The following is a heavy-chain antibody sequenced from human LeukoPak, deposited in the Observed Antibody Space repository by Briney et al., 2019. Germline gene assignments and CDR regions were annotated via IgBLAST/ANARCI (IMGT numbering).Heavy chain of an antibody. V-gene: IGHV4-34*01. CDR2: INHSGST. Sequence: SETLSLTCAVYGGSFSGYYWSWIRQPPGKGLDWIGEINHSGSTNYNPSLKSRVTISVDTSKNQFSLKLSSVTAADTAVYYCARRGTEDIVVVPAASAAFDIWGQGTMVTVSS. CDR1: GGSFSGYY. J-gene: IGHJ3*02. CDR3: ARRGTEDIVVVPAASAAFDI. D-gene: IGHD2-2*01.